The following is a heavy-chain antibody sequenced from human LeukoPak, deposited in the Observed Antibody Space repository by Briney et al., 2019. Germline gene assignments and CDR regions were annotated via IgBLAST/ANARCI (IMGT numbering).Heavy chain of an antibody. V-gene: IGHV2-26*01. CDR2: IFSNDEK. D-gene: IGHD3-3*01. CDR3: ARIERYYDFWSGYYYMDV. J-gene: IGHJ6*03. CDR1: GFSLSNARMG. Sequence: SGPVLVKPTETLTLTCTVSGFSLSNARMGVSWIRQPPGKALEWLAHIFSNDEKSYSTYLKSRLTISKDTSKSQVVLTMTNMDPVDTATYYCARIERYYDFWSGYYYMDVWGKGTTVTVSS.